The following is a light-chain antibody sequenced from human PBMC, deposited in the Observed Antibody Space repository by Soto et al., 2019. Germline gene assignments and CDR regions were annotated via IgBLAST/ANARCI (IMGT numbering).Light chain of an antibody. Sequence: QAVSVSGSPGQSITMSCTGTSSDVGAYNYVYWYRQHPGKAPKLIIYDVGNRPSGVSNRFSGSKSGNTASLIISGLQAEDEADYYCTSYTSSSGYVFGTGTKVTVL. CDR2: DVG. V-gene: IGLV2-14*01. CDR1: SSDVGAYNY. J-gene: IGLJ1*01. CDR3: TSYTSSSGYV.